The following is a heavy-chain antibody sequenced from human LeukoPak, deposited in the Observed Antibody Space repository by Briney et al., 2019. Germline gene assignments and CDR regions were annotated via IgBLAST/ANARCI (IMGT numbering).Heavy chain of an antibody. CDR2: ISTGGVNT. D-gene: IGHD3-10*01. Sequence: GGSLRLSCAASGFTFNTYAMSWVRQAPGKGLEWVSAISTGGVNTYYTDSVKGRFTISRDNSKNTLDLQMNSLRAEDTAVYYWARGGQGYVSPFDYGAREP. CDR1: GFTFNTYA. J-gene: IGHJ4*02. CDR3: ARGGQGYVSPFDY. V-gene: IGHV3-23*01.